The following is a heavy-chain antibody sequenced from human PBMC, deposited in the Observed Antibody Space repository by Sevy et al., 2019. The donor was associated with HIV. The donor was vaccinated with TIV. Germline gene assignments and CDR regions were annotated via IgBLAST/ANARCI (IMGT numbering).Heavy chain of an antibody. CDR3: ARHGHDILTGYPNVFDY. V-gene: IGHV5-51*01. Sequence: GEALKISCKGSGYSFTSYWIGWVRQMPGKGLEWMGIIYPGDSDTRYSPSFQGQVTISADKSISTAYLQWSSLKASDTAMYYCARHGHDILTGYPNVFDYWGQGTLVTVSS. D-gene: IGHD3-9*01. J-gene: IGHJ4*02. CDR1: GYSFTSYW. CDR2: IYPGDSDT.